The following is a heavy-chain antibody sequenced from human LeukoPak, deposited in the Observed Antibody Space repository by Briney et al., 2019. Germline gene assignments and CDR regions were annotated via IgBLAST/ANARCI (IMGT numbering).Heavy chain of an antibody. CDR3: ASRGYSSSWDY. CDR2: IYYSGST. D-gene: IGHD6-13*01. J-gene: IGHJ4*02. Sequence: SETLSLTCTVSGGSISRYYWSWIRQPPGKGLEWIGYIYYSGSTNYNPSLKSRVTISVDTSKNQFSLKLSSVTAADTAVYYCASRGYSSSWDYWGQGTLVTVSS. V-gene: IGHV4-59*01. CDR1: GGSISRYY.